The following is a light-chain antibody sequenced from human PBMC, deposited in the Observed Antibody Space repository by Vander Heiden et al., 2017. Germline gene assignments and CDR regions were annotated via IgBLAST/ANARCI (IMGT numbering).Light chain of an antibody. CDR3: QSYDSSLSVV. Sequence: QSVLTQPPSVSAAPGQRIIISCTGRSSNIGAGYGVHWYQQLPGTAPKLLSYGNTNRPSGVPDRFSGSKSGTSASLAITGLQAEDEADYYCQSYDSSLSVVFGGGTKLTVL. J-gene: IGLJ2*01. CDR2: GNT. V-gene: IGLV1-40*01. CDR1: SSNIGAGYG.